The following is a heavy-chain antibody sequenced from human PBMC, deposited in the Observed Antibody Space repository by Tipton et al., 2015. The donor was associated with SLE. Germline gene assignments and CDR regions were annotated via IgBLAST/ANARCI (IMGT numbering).Heavy chain of an antibody. V-gene: IGHV4-59*11. D-gene: IGHD3-16*01. CDR1: GGSISSHY. CDR3: ASFGAANYYYYYMDV. Sequence: TLSLTCTVSGGSISSHYWGWIRQPPGKGLEWIGYISYSGSTNYNPSLRSRVTISLDTSKNQFSLKLSSVTAADTAVYYCASFGAANYYYYYMDVWGKGTTVTVSS. J-gene: IGHJ6*03. CDR2: ISYSGST.